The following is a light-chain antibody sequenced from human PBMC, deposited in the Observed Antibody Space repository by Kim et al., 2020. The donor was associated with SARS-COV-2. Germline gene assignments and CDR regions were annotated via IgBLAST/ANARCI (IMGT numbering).Light chain of an antibody. CDR3: NSRDSNNNVI. J-gene: IGLJ2*01. V-gene: IGLV3-19*01. Sequence: VALGQTVRITCQGDSLTKYDVSWYQQKPGQAPVLVISVEDNRPSGIPDRFSGSRSGNTGLLTITGAQADDEADYYCNSRDSNNNVIFGGGTKLSVL. CDR2: VED. CDR1: SLTKYD.